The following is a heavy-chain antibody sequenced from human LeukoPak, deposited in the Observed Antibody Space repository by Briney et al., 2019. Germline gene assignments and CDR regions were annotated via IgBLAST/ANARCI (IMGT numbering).Heavy chain of an antibody. Sequence: GESLKISCQGSGYSFTSYWIGWVRQMPGKGLEWMGIIYPGDSDTRYSPSFQGHVTISADKSISTAYLQWSSLKASDTAMYYCARAIRYFDWLGKGYFDLWGRGTLVTVSS. CDR3: ARAIRYFDWLGKGYFDL. CDR2: IYPGDSDT. CDR1: GYSFTSYW. D-gene: IGHD3-9*01. V-gene: IGHV5-51*01. J-gene: IGHJ2*01.